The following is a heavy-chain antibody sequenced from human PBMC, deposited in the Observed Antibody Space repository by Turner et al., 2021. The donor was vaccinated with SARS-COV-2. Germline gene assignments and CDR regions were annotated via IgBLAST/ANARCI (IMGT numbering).Heavy chain of an antibody. CDR1: GFTFSSYG. J-gene: IGHJ4*02. CDR3: AKQQGLYSNPMYYFDY. D-gene: IGHD4-4*01. CDR2: TSYDGSNK. V-gene: IGHV3-30*18. Sequence: QVPLVESGGGVVQPGRSLSLSCAAPGFTFSSYGMHWVRQAPGKGLEWVAVTSYDGSNKYYADSVKGRFTISRDNSKNTLYLQMNSLRAEDTAVYYCAKQQGLYSNPMYYFDYWGQGTLVTVSS.